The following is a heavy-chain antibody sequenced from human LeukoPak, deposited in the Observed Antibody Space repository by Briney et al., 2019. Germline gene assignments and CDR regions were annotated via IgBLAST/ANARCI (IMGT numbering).Heavy chain of an antibody. Sequence: GASVKVSCKASGGTFSSYAISWVRQAPGQGLEWMGGIIPIFGTANYAQKFQGRVTITADESTSTAYMELSSLRSEDTAVYYCARKTYYDFWSGGGLDVWGKGTTVAVSS. CDR2: IIPIFGTA. V-gene: IGHV1-69*13. J-gene: IGHJ6*04. D-gene: IGHD3-3*01. CDR1: GGTFSSYA. CDR3: ARKTYYDFWSGGGLDV.